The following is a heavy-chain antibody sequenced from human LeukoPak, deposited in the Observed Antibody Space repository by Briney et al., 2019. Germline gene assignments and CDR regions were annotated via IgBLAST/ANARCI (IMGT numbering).Heavy chain of an antibody. CDR1: GFTFDDYA. V-gene: IGHV3-9*01. CDR3: AKGADPTQQWLVPPDY. J-gene: IGHJ4*02. CDR2: IGWNSGSI. D-gene: IGHD6-19*01. Sequence: PGGSLRLSCAASGFTFDDYAMHWVRQAPGKGLEWVSGIGWNSGSIGYADSVKGRFTISRDNAKNSLHLQMNSLRAEDTALYYCAKGADPTQQWLVPPDYWGQGTLVTVSS.